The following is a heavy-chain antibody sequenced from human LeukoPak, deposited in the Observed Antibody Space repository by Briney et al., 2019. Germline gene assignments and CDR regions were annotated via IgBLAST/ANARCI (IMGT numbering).Heavy chain of an antibody. CDR2: IYYSGST. CDR3: ARQRHSSSWYGDYFDY. Sequence: SETLSLTCSVSGDSISSSSYYWGWIRQPPGKGLEWIGSIYYSGSTYYNPSLKSRVTISVDTSKNQFSLKLSSVTAADTAVYYCARQRHSSSWYGDYFDYWGQGTLVTVSS. J-gene: IGHJ4*02. V-gene: IGHV4-39*01. D-gene: IGHD6-13*01. CDR1: GDSISSSSYY.